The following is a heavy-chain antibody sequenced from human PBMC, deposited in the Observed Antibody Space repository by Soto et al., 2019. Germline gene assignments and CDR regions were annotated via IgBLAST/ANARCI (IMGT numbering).Heavy chain of an antibody. CDR2: IDWDDDK. CDR3: ARMDYDILTGYYYYGMDV. J-gene: IGHJ6*02. Sequence: SGPTLVNPTQTLTLTCTFSGFSLSTSGMCVSWIRQPPGKALEWLALIDWDDDKYYSTSLKTRLTISKDTSKNQVVLTMTNMDPVDTATYYCARMDYDILTGYYYYGMDVWGQGTTVTVSS. V-gene: IGHV2-70*01. D-gene: IGHD3-9*01. CDR1: GFSLSTSGMC.